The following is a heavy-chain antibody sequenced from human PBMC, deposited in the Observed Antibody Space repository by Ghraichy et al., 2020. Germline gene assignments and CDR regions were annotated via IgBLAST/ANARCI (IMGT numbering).Heavy chain of an antibody. D-gene: IGHD6-19*01. Sequence: ASVKVSCKTSGYSFTDYSINWVRQAPGQGLEWMGWINPNIGASISAQKFQGRVTITRDTAISAAYLELSRLRSDDTAVYYCARGGYSTGWYDDLGAFHICGQGTRVTVSS. CDR3: ARGGYSTGWYDDLGAFHI. CDR1: GYSFTDYS. V-gene: IGHV1-2*02. J-gene: IGHJ3*02. CDR2: INPNIGAS.